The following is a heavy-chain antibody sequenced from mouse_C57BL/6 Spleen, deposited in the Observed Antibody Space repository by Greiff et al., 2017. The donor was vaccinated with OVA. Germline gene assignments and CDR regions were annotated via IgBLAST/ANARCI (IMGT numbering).Heavy chain of an antibody. V-gene: IGHV1-39*01. Sequence: EVQLQQSGPELVKPGASVKISCKASGYSFTDYNMNWVKQSNGKSLEWIGVINPNYGTTSYNQKFKGKATLTVDQSSSTAYMQLNSLTSVYSAVYYCAREKGIDDAYYVGAMDDWGQGTSATVSS. D-gene: IGHD2-3*01. CDR1: GYSFTDYN. CDR3: AREKGIDDAYYVGAMDD. CDR2: INPNYGTT. J-gene: IGHJ4*01.